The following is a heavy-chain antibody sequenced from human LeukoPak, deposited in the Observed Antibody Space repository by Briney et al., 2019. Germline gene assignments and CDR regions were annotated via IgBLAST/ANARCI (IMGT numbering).Heavy chain of an antibody. J-gene: IGHJ5*02. CDR1: GFNFGTHA. CDR2: IWRGGNYK. CDR3: VIDPPDSGWAFWS. V-gene: IGHV3-33*01. D-gene: IGHD6-19*01. Sequence: PGGPLRLSCSASGFNFGTHAMHWVRQAPGKGLEWVAMIWRGGNYKFYADSVKGRFTISRDDSRSDLSLQMDSLRVEDTALYHCVIDPPDSGWAFWSWGQGALVTVSS.